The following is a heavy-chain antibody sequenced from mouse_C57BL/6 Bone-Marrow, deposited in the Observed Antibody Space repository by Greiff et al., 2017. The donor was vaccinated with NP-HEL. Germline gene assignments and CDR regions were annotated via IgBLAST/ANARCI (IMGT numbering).Heavy chain of an antibody. CDR3: ARPNWDGLAWFAY. D-gene: IGHD4-1*02. J-gene: IGHJ3*01. CDR2: IYPRDGST. Sequence: QVQLKQSGPELVKPGASVKLSCKASGYTFTSYDINWVKQRPGQGLEWIGWIYPRDGSTKYNEKFKGKATLTVDTSSSTAYMELHSLTSEDSAVYFCARPNWDGLAWFAYWGQGTLVTVSA. V-gene: IGHV1-85*01. CDR1: GYTFTSYD.